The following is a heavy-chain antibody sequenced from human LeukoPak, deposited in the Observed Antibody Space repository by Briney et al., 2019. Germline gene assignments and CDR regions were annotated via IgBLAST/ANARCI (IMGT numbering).Heavy chain of an antibody. J-gene: IGHJ3*02. D-gene: IGHD3-9*01. CDR1: GFHFTTYW. V-gene: IGHV3-7*03. Sequence: GGSLRLSCAVSGFHFTTYWMTWVRQAPGKGLEWVANIKQDGSDKNYVDSVKGRFTISRDNAKKLLYLQMNSLRAEDTAVYYCARDLPDVLTGYSDNAFDIWGQGTMVTVSS. CDR2: IKQDGSDK. CDR3: ARDLPDVLTGYSDNAFDI.